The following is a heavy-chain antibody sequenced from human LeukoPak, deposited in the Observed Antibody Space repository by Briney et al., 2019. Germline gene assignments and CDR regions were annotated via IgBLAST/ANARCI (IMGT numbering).Heavy chain of an antibody. J-gene: IGHJ4*02. CDR1: GFTFINAW. V-gene: IGHV3-15*01. D-gene: IGHD2-2*01. CDR2: IKSKTDGGTT. CDR3: TTNLYCSSTSCYFDY. Sequence: GGSLRLSCAASGFTFINAWMSWVRQAPGKGLEWVGRIKSKTDGGTTDYAAPVKGRFTISRDDSKNTPYLQMNSLKTEDTAVYYCTTNLYCSSTSCYFDYWGQGTLVTVSS.